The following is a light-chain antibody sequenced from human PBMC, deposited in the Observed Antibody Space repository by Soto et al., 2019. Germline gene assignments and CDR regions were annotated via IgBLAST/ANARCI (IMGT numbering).Light chain of an antibody. V-gene: IGLV1-44*01. Sequence: QSVLTQPPSASGTPGQRVTISCSGSSSNIGRNTVNWYQQLPGTAPKLLIYSNNQRPSGVPDRISGSKSGTSASLAISGLQSEDEADYYCAVWDHSLSGWVFGGGTKLTVL. J-gene: IGLJ3*02. CDR2: SNN. CDR3: AVWDHSLSGWV. CDR1: SSNIGRNT.